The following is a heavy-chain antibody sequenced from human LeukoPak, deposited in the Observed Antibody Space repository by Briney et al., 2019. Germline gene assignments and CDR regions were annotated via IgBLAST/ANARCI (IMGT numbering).Heavy chain of an antibody. CDR3: ARASHVPAARTFNYHYYYYMDV. J-gene: IGHJ6*03. CDR1: GGSISSYY. Sequence: SETLSLTCTVSGGSISSYYWSWIRQPAGKGLEWIWRIYTSGSTNYNPSLKSRVTMSVDTSKNQFSLKLSSVTAADTAVYYCARASHVPAARTFNYHYYYYMDVWGKGTTVTVSS. D-gene: IGHD2-2*01. CDR2: IYTSGST. V-gene: IGHV4-4*07.